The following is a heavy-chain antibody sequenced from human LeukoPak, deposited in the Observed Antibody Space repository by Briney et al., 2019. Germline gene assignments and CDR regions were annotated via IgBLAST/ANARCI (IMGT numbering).Heavy chain of an antibody. J-gene: IGHJ5*02. D-gene: IGHD6-19*01. V-gene: IGHV3-30*02. CDR1: GFTFSSYG. CDR2: IRYHGSNK. CDR3: AKDHGSGRGFDP. Sequence: GGSLRLSCAASGFTFSSYGMHWVRQAPGKGLEWVTFIRYHGSNKYYADSVKGRFTISRDNSKNTLYLQMNSLRPEDTAVYYCAKDHGSGRGFDPWGQGTLVTVSS.